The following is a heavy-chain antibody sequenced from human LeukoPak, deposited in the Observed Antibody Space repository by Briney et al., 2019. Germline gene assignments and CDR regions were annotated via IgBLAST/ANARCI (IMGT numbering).Heavy chain of an antibody. CDR3: AREGNDYVWGSYRRPPDYGMDV. Sequence: GASVKVSCKASGGTFSSYAISWVRQAPGQGLEWMGGIIPIFGTANYAQKFQGRVTITAYESTSTAYMELSSLRSEDTAVYYCAREGNDYVWGSYRRPPDYGMDVWGQGTTVTVSS. V-gene: IGHV1-69*13. D-gene: IGHD3-16*02. CDR1: GGTFSSYA. CDR2: IIPIFGTA. J-gene: IGHJ6*02.